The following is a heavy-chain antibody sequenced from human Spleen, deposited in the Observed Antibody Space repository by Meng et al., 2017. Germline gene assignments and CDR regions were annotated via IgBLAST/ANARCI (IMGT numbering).Heavy chain of an antibody. D-gene: IGHD2-21*02. J-gene: IGHJ4*02. CDR1: GGSISSGGYY. CDR3: ARDLGDYYSFDY. Sequence: LRLSCTVSGGSISSGGYYWSWIRQHPGKGLEWIGYIYYSGSTYYNPSLKSRVTISVDTSKNQFSLKLSSVTAADTAVYYCARDLGDYYSFDYWGQGTLVTVSS. V-gene: IGHV4-31*03. CDR2: IYYSGST.